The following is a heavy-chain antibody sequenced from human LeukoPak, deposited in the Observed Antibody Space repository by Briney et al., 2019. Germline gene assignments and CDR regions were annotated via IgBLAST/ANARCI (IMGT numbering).Heavy chain of an antibody. D-gene: IGHD5-12*01. CDR3: ARNIVATITGGDY. CDR1: GFTFSSYG. V-gene: IGHV3-23*01. Sequence: PGGSLRLSCAASGFTFSSYGMSWVRQAPGKGLEWVSAISGSGGSTYYADSVKGRFTISRDNSKNTLYLQMNSLRAEDTAVYYCARNIVATITGGDYWGQGTLVTVST. J-gene: IGHJ4*02. CDR2: ISGSGGST.